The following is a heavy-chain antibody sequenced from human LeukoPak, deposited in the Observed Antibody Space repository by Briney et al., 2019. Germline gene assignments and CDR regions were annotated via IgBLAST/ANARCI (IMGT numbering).Heavy chain of an antibody. Sequence: GGSLRLSCAASGFTFSDYYMNWIRQAPGKGLEWVSYISSSGSTIYYADSVKGRFTISRDNAKNSLYLQMNSLRAEDTAVYYCARQQNYGDYVVSDPWGQGTLVTVSS. CDR3: ARQQNYGDYVVSDP. D-gene: IGHD4-17*01. V-gene: IGHV3-11*01. CDR2: ISSSGSTI. CDR1: GFTFSDYY. J-gene: IGHJ5*02.